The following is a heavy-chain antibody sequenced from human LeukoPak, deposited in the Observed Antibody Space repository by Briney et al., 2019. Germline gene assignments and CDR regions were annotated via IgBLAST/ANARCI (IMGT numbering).Heavy chain of an antibody. J-gene: IGHJ5*02. CDR3: ARDGSDTKRSFDP. Sequence: ASVQVSCKVSGYTFTDAYIHWVRKAPGQGLEWMGIINPSVGNTIYAQQFQGRVTMTGDTSTSTVYMELSSLRSEDTAVYYCARDGSDTKRSFDPWGQGTLVTVSS. CDR1: GYTFTDAY. D-gene: IGHD2-2*01. CDR2: INPSVGNT. V-gene: IGHV1-46*01.